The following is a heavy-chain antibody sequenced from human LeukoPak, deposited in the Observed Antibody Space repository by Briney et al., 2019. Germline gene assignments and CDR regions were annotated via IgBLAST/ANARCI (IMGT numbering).Heavy chain of an antibody. CDR1: GFTFSSYS. Sequence: GGSLRLSCAASGFTFSSYSMNWVRQAPGKGLEWVAVISYDGSNKYYADSVKGRFTISRDNSKNTLYLQMNSLRAEDTAVYYCAKDPSTTTEPLNYFDYWGQGTLVTVSS. CDR3: AKDPSTTTEPLNYFDY. D-gene: IGHD5/OR15-5a*01. V-gene: IGHV3-30*18. CDR2: ISYDGSNK. J-gene: IGHJ4*02.